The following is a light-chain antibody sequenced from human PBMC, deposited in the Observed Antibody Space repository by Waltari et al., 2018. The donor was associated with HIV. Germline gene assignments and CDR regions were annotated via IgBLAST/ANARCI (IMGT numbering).Light chain of an antibody. J-gene: IGLJ2*01. CDR1: SSHVCDHNS. CDR2: EVR. V-gene: IGLV2-14*01. Sequence: QSALTHPASVSGSPRQSLTLPCTRTSSHVCDHNSVAWYHQHPGKAHKLMIYEVRNRPSGVSTRFSGSKSGNTASLTISGLQAEDEADYYCSSYTSGSVVFGGGTKLTVL. CDR3: SSYTSGSVV.